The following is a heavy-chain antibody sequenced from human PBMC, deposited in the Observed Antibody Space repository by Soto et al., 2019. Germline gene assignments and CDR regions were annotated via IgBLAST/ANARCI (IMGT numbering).Heavy chain of an antibody. V-gene: IGHV3-9*01. J-gene: IGHJ6*02. Sequence: EVQLVESGGGLVQPGRSLRLSCAASGFTFDDYAMHWVRQVPGKGLQWVSGLSWNGVTIGYAASVKGRFTISRDNAKKPLYLPMNGVRPDDTALYYCAASRAYDSSDYSGFHYGMDVWGLGTTVTVS. D-gene: IGHD3-22*01. CDR1: GFTFDDYA. CDR3: AASRAYDSSDYSGFHYGMDV. CDR2: LSWNGVTI.